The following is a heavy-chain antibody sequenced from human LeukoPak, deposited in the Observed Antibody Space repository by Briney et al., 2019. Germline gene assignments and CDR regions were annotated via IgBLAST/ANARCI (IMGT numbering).Heavy chain of an antibody. D-gene: IGHD1-26*01. Sequence: GGSLRLSCAASGFTFSSYSMNWVRQAPGKRLEWVSAITGDGGGTNHADSVKGRFTISRDNSKNTLYLQMDSLRAEDTAVYYCAKETSSGNFVTIDCWGQGTLVTVSS. CDR1: GFTFSSYS. CDR2: ITGDGGGT. V-gene: IGHV3-23*01. J-gene: IGHJ4*02. CDR3: AKETSSGNFVTIDC.